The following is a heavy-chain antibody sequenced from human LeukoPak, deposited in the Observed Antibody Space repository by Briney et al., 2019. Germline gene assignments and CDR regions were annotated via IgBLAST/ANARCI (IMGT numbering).Heavy chain of an antibody. V-gene: IGHV4-39*07. CDR2: GDYSGGT. CDR3: ARVVHGSGSLN. D-gene: IGHD3-10*01. J-gene: IGHJ4*02. Sequence: SETLSLTCTVSGDSFSSVTDYWAWIRQPPRKGLEWIASGDYSGGTYYNPSLESRVAISADMSKNQFSLKLTSVTGADTAVYYCARVVHGSGSLNWGQGTLVTVSS. CDR1: GDSFSSVTDY.